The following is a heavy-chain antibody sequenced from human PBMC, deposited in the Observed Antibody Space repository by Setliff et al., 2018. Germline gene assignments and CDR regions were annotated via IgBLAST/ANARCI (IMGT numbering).Heavy chain of an antibody. CDR2: IYLSGTS. Sequence: SSETLSLTCSVSGGSIMSASHFWSWIRQPAGKGLEWIGHIYLSGTSDHNPSLKSRVTTSIDTSKDQFSLRLRSVTAADTAVYFCARVRRDTNCLDFWGQGTLVTVSS. CDR1: GGSIMSASHF. D-gene: IGHD7-27*01. V-gene: IGHV4-61*09. CDR3: ARVRRDTNCLDF. J-gene: IGHJ4*02.